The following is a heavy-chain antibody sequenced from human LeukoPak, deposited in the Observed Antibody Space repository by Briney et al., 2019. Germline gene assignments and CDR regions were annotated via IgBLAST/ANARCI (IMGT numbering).Heavy chain of an antibody. J-gene: IGHJ4*02. CDR1: GYTFTSYG. V-gene: IGHV1-18*01. CDR2: ISAYNGNT. D-gene: IGHD2-21*01. CDR3: AREDRPYCGGDCPQPPDY. Sequence: GASVKVSCKASGYTFTSYGISWVRQAPGQGLEWMGWISAYNGNTNYAQKLQGRVTMTTDTSTSTAYMELRSLRSDDTAVYYCAREDRPYCGGDCPQPPDYWGQGTLVTVSS.